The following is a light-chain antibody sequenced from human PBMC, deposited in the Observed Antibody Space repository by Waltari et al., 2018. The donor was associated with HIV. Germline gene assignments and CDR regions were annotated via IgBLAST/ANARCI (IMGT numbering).Light chain of an antibody. V-gene: IGKV1-6*01. Sequence: AIQMTQSPSSLSASVGDRVIITCRASQGIRNDLVWYQQKPGKAPKVLIYAASTLQSGVPSRCSGSGSGTDFTLTISSLQPEDLAIYYCLQDYNSPPTFGQGTKLEIK. J-gene: IGKJ2*01. CDR3: LQDYNSPPT. CDR1: QGIRND. CDR2: AAS.